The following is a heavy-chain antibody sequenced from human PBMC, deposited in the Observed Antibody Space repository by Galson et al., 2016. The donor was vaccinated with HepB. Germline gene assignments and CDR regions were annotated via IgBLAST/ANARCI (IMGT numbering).Heavy chain of an antibody. CDR3: ATSPTDGY. D-gene: IGHD5-24*01. Sequence: SLRLSCAASGFTVNNNYMTWVRQAPGKGLEGVSVIYSGGNTQYADSVRGRFSISRDTSKNTLYLQMNSLRAEDTAVYYCATSPTDGYWGQGTLVTVSP. CDR2: IYSGGNT. J-gene: IGHJ4*02. CDR1: GFTVNNNY. V-gene: IGHV3-53*01.